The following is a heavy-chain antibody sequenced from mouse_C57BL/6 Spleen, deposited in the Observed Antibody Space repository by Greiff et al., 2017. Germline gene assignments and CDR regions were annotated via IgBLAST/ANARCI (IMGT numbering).Heavy chain of an antibody. Sequence: VQLQQPGAELVMPGASVKLSCKASGYTFTSYWMHWVKQRPGQGLEWIGEIDPSDSYTNFNQKFKGKSTLTVDKSSSTAYMQLSSLTSEDSAVYYCARGGYPDYWGQGTTLTVSS. CDR1: GYTFTSYW. D-gene: IGHD2-14*01. CDR2: IDPSDSYT. J-gene: IGHJ2*01. V-gene: IGHV1-69*01. CDR3: ARGGYPDY.